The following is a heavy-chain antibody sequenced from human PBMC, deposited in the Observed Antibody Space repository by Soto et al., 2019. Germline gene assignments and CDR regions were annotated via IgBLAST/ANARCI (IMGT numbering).Heavy chain of an antibody. V-gene: IGHV4-4*07. Sequence: SEMLSLTCTVADASSSGFYWSWIRKSAGKGLEWIGRIYATGTTDYNPSLKSRVMMSVDTSKKQFSLKLRSVTAADTAVYYCVRDGTKTLGDWFDPWGQGISVTVSS. CDR3: VRDGTKTLGDWFDP. J-gene: IGHJ5*02. D-gene: IGHD1-1*01. CDR2: IYATGTT. CDR1: DASSSGFY.